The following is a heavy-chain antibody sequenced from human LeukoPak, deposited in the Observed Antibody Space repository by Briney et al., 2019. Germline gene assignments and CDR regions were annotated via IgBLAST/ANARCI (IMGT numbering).Heavy chain of an antibody. Sequence: GESLKISCKGSGYSFSNYWIGWVRQMPGKGLEWMGIIYPGDSDTRYSPSFQGQVTISADKSINTAYLQWSSLKASDTAKYYCAKRGYSGSYYFDYWGQGTLVIVSS. V-gene: IGHV5-51*01. CDR1: GYSFSNYW. D-gene: IGHD5-12*01. CDR2: IYPGDSDT. J-gene: IGHJ4*02. CDR3: AKRGYSGSYYFDY.